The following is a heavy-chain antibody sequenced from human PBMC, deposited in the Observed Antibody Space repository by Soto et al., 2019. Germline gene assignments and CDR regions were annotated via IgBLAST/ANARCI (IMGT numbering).Heavy chain of an antibody. CDR2: ISNDGSNY. CDR3: ARGTTLAIYDYGMDV. D-gene: IGHD1-7*01. CDR1: GFTFTSYA. Sequence: VQLVESGGGVVQPGGSLRLSCAASGFTFTSYAINWVRQAPGKGLEWVSVISNDGSNYYYADSVRGRFTISRDNTKNTLFRQMSSLRGEDSGVYYCARGTTLAIYDYGMDVWGQGTTVTVSS. J-gene: IGHJ6*02. V-gene: IGHV3-30-3*01.